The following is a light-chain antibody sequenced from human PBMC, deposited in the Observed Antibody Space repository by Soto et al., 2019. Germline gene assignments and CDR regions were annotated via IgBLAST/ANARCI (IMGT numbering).Light chain of an antibody. J-gene: IGLJ2*01. CDR1: SGYNNYK. CDR2: VGTGSIVG. V-gene: IGLV9-49*03. Sequence: QAVVTQPPSASASLGASVTLTCTLNSGYNNYKEDWYQQRPRQGPRFEMRVGTGSIVGSKGDGIPDRFSVLGSGLNRYLTIKDIQEEDESDYHCGADHGSGSNVIFGGGTKLTVL. CDR3: GADHGSGSNVI.